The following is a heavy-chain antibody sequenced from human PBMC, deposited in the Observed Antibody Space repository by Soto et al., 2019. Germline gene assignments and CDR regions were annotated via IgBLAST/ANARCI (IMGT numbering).Heavy chain of an antibody. CDR3: TTDTSSFEF. CDR1: EFTFRNAW. D-gene: IGHD2-2*01. CDR2: IKSKTDGGTT. V-gene: IGHV3-15*01. J-gene: IGHJ4*02. Sequence: GGSLILSCPASEFTFRNAWMSWVRQAPGKGLEWVGRIKSKTDGGTTDYAAPVKGRFTISRDDSKSTLYLQMNSLKTEDTAVYYCTTDTSSFEFWGQGTLVTVSS.